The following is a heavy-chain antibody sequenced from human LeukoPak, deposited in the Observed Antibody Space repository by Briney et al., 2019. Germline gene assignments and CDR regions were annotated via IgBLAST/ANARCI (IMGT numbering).Heavy chain of an antibody. CDR1: GYSFTSYW. CDR3: ARSASSSWLGVY. V-gene: IGHV5-51*01. Sequence: GESLKISCKGSGYSFTSYWIGWVRQIPGKGLEWMWIIYPGDSDTRYSPSFQGQVPISADKSISTAYLQWSSLKASDTAMYYCARSASSSWLGVYWGQGTLVTVSS. CDR2: IYPGDSDT. J-gene: IGHJ4*02. D-gene: IGHD6-13*01.